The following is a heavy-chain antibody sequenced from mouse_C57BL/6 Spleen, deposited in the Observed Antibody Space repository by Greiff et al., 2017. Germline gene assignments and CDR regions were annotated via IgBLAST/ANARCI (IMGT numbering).Heavy chain of an antibody. J-gene: IGHJ2*01. V-gene: IGHV1-69*01. CDR2: IDPSDSYT. Sequence: VQLQQPGAELVMPGASVKLSCKASGYTFTSYWMHWVKQRPGQGLEWIGEIDPSDSYTNYNQKFKGKFTLTVDKSSSTAYMQLSSLTSEDAAVYYCARLGLRGDYFDYWGQGTTLTVSS. CDR1: GYTFTSYW. D-gene: IGHD2-4*01. CDR3: ARLGLRGDYFDY.